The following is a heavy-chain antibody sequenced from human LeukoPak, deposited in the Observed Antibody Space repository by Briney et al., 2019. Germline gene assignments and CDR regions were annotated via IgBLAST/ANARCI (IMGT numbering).Heavy chain of an antibody. V-gene: IGHV4-39*07. CDR1: GDSISTSSYY. D-gene: IGHD3-22*01. J-gene: IGHJ4*02. CDR3: ASLNHLNYYDSSGYYLNY. CDR2: IYHSGST. Sequence: SETLSLTCSVSGDSISTSSYYWGWIRQPPGKGLEWIGEIYHSGSTNYNPSLKSRVTISVDKSKNQFSLKLSSVTAADTAVYYCASLNHLNYYDSSGYYLNYWGQGTLVTVSS.